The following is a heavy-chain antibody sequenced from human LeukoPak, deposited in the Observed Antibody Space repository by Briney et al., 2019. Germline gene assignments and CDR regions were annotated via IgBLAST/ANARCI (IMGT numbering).Heavy chain of an antibody. CDR1: GDSISSYF. Sequence: PSETLSLTCTVSGDSISSYFWSWIRQPPGKGLERIGHIHYSGSTSYNPSLESRVTISVDTSKNQFSLKLNSVTAADTAVYYCARYYYDNSGFFPDYFDYWGQGTLVTVSS. CDR2: IHYSGST. D-gene: IGHD3-22*01. V-gene: IGHV4-59*01. J-gene: IGHJ4*02. CDR3: ARYYYDNSGFFPDYFDY.